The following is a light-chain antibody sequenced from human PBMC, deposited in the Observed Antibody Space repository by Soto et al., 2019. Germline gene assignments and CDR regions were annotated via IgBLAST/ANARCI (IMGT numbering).Light chain of an antibody. CDR3: QQDGSSPT. Sequence: EIVLTQSPGTLSLSPGERATLSCRASQSVSSSYLAWYQQKTGQAPRLLIYGASSRATGIPDRFSGSGSGTDFTLTISRLEPEDVAVYSCQQDGSSPTFGGGTKVEIK. J-gene: IGKJ4*01. CDR2: GAS. V-gene: IGKV3-20*01. CDR1: QSVSSSY.